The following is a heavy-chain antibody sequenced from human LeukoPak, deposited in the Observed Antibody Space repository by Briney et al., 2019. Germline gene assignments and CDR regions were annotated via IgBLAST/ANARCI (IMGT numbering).Heavy chain of an antibody. J-gene: IGHJ4*02. CDR1: GFTFGTYW. V-gene: IGHV3-74*03. Sequence: GGSLRLPCEASGFTFGTYWMHWIRQAPGKGLMWVSRINTDGSSRMYADSVKGRVTISRDNAKNTLYLQMDSLSAEDTAMYYCARKHHDILSRVGFDYWGQGTPVSVSS. CDR3: ARKHHDILSRVGFDY. CDR2: INTDGSSR. D-gene: IGHD3-9*01.